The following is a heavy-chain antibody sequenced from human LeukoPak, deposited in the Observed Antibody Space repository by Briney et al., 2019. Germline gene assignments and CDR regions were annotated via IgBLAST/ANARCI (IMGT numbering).Heavy chain of an antibody. D-gene: IGHD5-12*01. CDR3: AKDPVATEPLRLTGFDY. Sequence: GGSLRLSCAASGFTFSSYGMHWVRQAPGKGLEWVAVISYDGSNKYYADSVKGRFTISRDNSKNTLYLQMNSLRAEDTAVYYCAKDPVATEPLRLTGFDYWGQGTLATVSS. V-gene: IGHV3-30*18. J-gene: IGHJ4*02. CDR1: GFTFSSYG. CDR2: ISYDGSNK.